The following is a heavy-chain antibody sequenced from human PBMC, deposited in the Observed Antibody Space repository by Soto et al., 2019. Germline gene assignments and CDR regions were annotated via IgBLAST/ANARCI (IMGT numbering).Heavy chain of an antibody. V-gene: IGHV4-59*01. D-gene: IGHD6-13*01. CDR3: ARELAAAGTIDY. Sequence: PSETLSLTCTVSGGSISSYYWSWIRQPPGKGLEWIGYIYYSGSTNYNPSLKSRVTIPVDTSKNQFSLKLSSVTAADTAVYYCARELAAAGTIDYWGQGTLVTVSS. J-gene: IGHJ4*02. CDR1: GGSISSYY. CDR2: IYYSGST.